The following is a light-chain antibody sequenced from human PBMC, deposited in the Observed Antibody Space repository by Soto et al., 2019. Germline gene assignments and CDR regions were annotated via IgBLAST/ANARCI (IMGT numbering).Light chain of an antibody. V-gene: IGKV3-20*01. Sequence: EIVLTQSPGTLSLSPGEGATLSCRASQRVSTSYFAWYQQKPGQAPRLLIYATSNRATDIPDRFSGSGSGTDFSLTISRLEPEDCAVYYCHQYGASPCTFGGGTKVEIK. J-gene: IGKJ4*01. CDR1: QRVSTSY. CDR2: ATS. CDR3: HQYGASPCT.